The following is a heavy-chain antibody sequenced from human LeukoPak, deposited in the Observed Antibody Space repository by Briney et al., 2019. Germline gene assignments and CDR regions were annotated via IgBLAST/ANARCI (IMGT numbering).Heavy chain of an antibody. CDR1: GYTFTSYY. Sequence: ASVKVSCKASGYTFTSYYMHWVRQAPGQGLEWMGIINPSGGSTSYAQKFQGRVTMTRDTSTSTVYMELRSLRSDDTAVYYCARQKKQTTAIDYWGQGTLVTVSS. CDR2: INPSGGST. CDR3: ARQKKQTTAIDY. D-gene: IGHD4-17*01. J-gene: IGHJ4*02. V-gene: IGHV1-46*01.